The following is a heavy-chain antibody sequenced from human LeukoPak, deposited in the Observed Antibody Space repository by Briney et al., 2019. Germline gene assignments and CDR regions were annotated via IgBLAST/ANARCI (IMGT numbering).Heavy chain of an antibody. D-gene: IGHD3-10*01. CDR3: ARLSPGEGSGGFN. V-gene: IGHV5-51*01. CDR2: MYPGDSDT. Sequence: GESLKISCKGSGYTFTNYWIGWVRQMPGKGLEWMGIMYPGDSDTRYSPSFQGQVTISADKSISTAYLQWSSLKASDTAMYYCARLSPGEGSGGFNWGQGTLVTVSS. CDR1: GYTFTNYW. J-gene: IGHJ4*02.